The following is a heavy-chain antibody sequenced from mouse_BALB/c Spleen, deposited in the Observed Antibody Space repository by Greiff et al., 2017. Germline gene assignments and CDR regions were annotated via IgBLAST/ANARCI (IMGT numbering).Heavy chain of an antibody. CDR3: ARHDYGSSYGYFDV. CDR2: ISSGGGST. CDR1: GFAFSSYD. V-gene: IGHV5-12-1*01. D-gene: IGHD1-1*01. J-gene: IGHJ1*01. Sequence: EVMLVESGGGLVKPGGSLKLSCAASGFAFSSYDMSWVRQTPEKRLEWVAYISSGGGSTYYPDTVKGRFTISRDNAKNTLYLQMSSLKSEDTAMYYCARHDYGSSYGYFDVWGAGTTVTVSS.